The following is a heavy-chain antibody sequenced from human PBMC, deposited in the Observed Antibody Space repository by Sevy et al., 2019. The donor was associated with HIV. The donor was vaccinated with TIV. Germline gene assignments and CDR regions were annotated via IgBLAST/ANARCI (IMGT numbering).Heavy chain of an antibody. Sequence: GGSLRLSCAAPGLFFSAYWMTWVRQVPGKGLEWVANINEDGSQLNYVHSVRGRFTISRDNTKNSLYLQMNSLRVEDSATYYCVKAIYKDDSAWGQGTLVTVSS. CDR3: VKAIYKDDSA. CDR2: INEDGSQL. V-gene: IGHV3-7*03. D-gene: IGHD1-1*01. J-gene: IGHJ4*02. CDR1: GLFFSAYW.